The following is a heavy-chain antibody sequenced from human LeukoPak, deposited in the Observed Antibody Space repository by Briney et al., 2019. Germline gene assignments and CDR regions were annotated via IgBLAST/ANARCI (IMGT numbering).Heavy chain of an antibody. CDR3: ARDTKRSRARWENLGIDP. CDR1: GYTFTSYG. V-gene: IGHV1-18*01. CDR2: IITYNGNT. D-gene: IGHD3-16*01. J-gene: IGHJ5*02. Sequence: ASVKVSCKASGYTFTSYGISWVRQAPGQGLEWMGYIITYNGNTNYAQKLQGRVTMTTDTSTSTAYMEPRSLRSDDTAVYYCARDTKRSRARWENLGIDPWGQGTLVTVSS.